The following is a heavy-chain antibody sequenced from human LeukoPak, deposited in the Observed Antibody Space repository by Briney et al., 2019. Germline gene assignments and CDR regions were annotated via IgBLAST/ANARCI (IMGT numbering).Heavy chain of an antibody. D-gene: IGHD1-7*01. Sequence: SETLSLTCAVSGYSISSGYYWGWIRQPPGKGLEWIGSIYHSGSTYYNPSLKSRVTISVDTSKDQFSLKLSSVTAADTAVYYCARLGPGTTDYWGQGTLVTVSS. CDR1: GYSISSGYY. J-gene: IGHJ4*02. CDR2: IYHSGST. V-gene: IGHV4-38-2*01. CDR3: ARLGPGTTDY.